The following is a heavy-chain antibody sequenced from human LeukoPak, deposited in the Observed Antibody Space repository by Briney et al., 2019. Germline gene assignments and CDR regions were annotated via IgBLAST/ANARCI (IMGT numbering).Heavy chain of an antibody. CDR3: AKFVDDVVVVPAAYFDY. CDR2: ISGSGAST. J-gene: IGHJ4*02. Sequence: GGSLRLSCVASGFSFSYHGMNWVRLAPGKGLEWVSGISGSGASTYDADSVKGRFTISRDNSKNTLYLQMNSLRAEDTAVYYCAKFVDDVVVVPAAYFDYWGQGTLVTVSS. V-gene: IGHV3-23*01. CDR1: GFSFSYHG. D-gene: IGHD2-2*01.